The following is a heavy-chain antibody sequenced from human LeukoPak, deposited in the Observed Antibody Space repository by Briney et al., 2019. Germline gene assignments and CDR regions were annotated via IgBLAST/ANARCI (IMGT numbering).Heavy chain of an antibody. J-gene: IGHJ4*02. Sequence: GASVKVSCKASGYTFTSGGFNWVRQAPGHGLEWMGWFSAYNGNTYSAQKFQGRLTMTTDTSTRTAYLELRSLRSDDTAIYYCARGYGLNPVDYWGQGTLVTVSS. D-gene: IGHD4-17*01. CDR2: FSAYNGNT. CDR3: ARGYGLNPVDY. CDR1: GYTFTSGG. V-gene: IGHV1-18*01.